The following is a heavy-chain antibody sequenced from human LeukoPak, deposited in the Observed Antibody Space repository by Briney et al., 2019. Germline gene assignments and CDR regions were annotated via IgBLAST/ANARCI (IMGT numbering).Heavy chain of an antibody. J-gene: IGHJ4*02. CDR1: GFTFSGYA. D-gene: IGHD3-16*02. CDR3: AKVTFGGVIADHFDY. CDR2: IDSSGGGT. V-gene: IGHV3-23*01. Sequence: GGSLRLSCAASGFTFSGYAMNWVRQAPGKGLEWVSAIDSSGGGTYYADSVKGRFTISRDNSRNTLSLQMNSLRTDDTAVYYCAKVTFGGVIADHFDYWGQGTLVTVSS.